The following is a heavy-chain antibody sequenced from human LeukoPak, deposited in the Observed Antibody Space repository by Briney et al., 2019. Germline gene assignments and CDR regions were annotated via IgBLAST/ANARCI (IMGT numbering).Heavy chain of an antibody. J-gene: IGHJ5*02. D-gene: IGHD3-3*01. CDR1: GYTFTSYG. CDR2: ISAYNGNT. Sequence: GASVKVSCKASGYTFTSYGISWVRQAPGQGLEWMGWISAYNGNTNYAQKLQGRVTMTTDTSTSTAYMELRSLRSDDTAVYCCARDSDFWSGYYYNWFDPWGQGTLVTVSS. V-gene: IGHV1-18*01. CDR3: ARDSDFWSGYYYNWFDP.